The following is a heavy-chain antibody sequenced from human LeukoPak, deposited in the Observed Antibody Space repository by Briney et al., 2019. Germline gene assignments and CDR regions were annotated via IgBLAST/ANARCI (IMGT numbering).Heavy chain of an antibody. Sequence: ASVKVSCKASGYTFTGYYMHWVRQAPGQGLEWMGWINPNSGGTNYAQKFQGRVTMTRDTSISTAYMELSRLRSDDTAVYYCARTEVSGSYFAGGSDYWGQGTLVTVSS. CDR3: ARTEVSGSYFAGGSDY. J-gene: IGHJ4*02. V-gene: IGHV1-2*02. CDR1: GYTFTGYY. CDR2: INPNSGGT. D-gene: IGHD1-26*01.